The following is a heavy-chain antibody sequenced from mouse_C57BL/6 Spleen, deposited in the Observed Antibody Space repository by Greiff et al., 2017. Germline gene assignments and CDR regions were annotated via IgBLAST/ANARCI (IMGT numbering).Heavy chain of an antibody. Sequence: EVKLVESGGGLVKPGGSLKLSCAASGFTFSDYGMHWVRQAPEKGLEWVAYISSGSSTIYYADTVKGRFTISRDNAKNTLFLQMTSLRSEDTAMYYCARITTVVATDYFDYWGQGTTLTVSS. J-gene: IGHJ2*01. CDR3: ARITTVVATDYFDY. D-gene: IGHD1-1*01. CDR1: GFTFSDYG. V-gene: IGHV5-17*01. CDR2: ISSGSSTI.